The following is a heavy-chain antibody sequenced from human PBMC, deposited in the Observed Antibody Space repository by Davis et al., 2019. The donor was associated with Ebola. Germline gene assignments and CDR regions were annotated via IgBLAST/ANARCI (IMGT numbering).Heavy chain of an antibody. CDR2: ISSGSGTI. CDR3: ARLGSYSEFDY. Sequence: GESLKISCAASEFTFSGYAMSWVRQAPGKGLEWLSYISSGSGTIYYADSVKGRFTISRDNAKNSLYLQMNSLRAEDTAVYYCARLGSYSEFDYWGQGTLVTVSS. D-gene: IGHD1-26*01. CDR1: EFTFSGYA. J-gene: IGHJ4*02. V-gene: IGHV3-48*01.